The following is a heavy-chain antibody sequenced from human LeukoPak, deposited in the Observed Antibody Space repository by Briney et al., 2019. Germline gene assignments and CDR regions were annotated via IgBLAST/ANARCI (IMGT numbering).Heavy chain of an antibody. CDR2: IYYSGST. J-gene: IGHJ4*02. D-gene: IGHD6-13*01. V-gene: IGHV4-39*01. CDR3: ARTLTAAAWRY. CDR1: VGSISSSSYY. Sequence: SETLSLTCTLSVGSISSSSYYWGWISHPPGKGLEWIGSIYYSGSTYYNPSLKGRVTISVDTSKNQFCLKLTSVPAADTAVYYCARTLTAAAWRYWGQGTLVTVSS.